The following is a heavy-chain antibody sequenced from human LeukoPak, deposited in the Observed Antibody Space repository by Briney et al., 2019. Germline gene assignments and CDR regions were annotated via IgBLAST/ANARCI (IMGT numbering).Heavy chain of an antibody. CDR3: ARLKVATTETFDY. CDR1: GYTFTSYG. V-gene: IGHV1-18*01. Sequence: ASVKVSCKASGYTFTSYGISWVRQAPGQGLEWMGWISAYNGNTNYAQKFQGRVTMTRDTSISIAYMELSSLRSDDTAVYYCARLKVATTETFDYWGQGTLVTVSS. CDR2: ISAYNGNT. D-gene: IGHD5-12*01. J-gene: IGHJ4*02.